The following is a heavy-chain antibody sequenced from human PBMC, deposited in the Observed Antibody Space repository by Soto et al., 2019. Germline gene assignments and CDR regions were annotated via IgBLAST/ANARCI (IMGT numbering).Heavy chain of an antibody. J-gene: IGHJ4*02. CDR2: IFHSGST. Sequence: QVQLQESGPGLVKPSGTLSLTCAVSGGSISSSNWWSWVRQPPGKGLERIGEIFHSGSTNYNPSLKSRVTISVDKSKNQFSLKLSSVTAADTAVYSCARASGTAIPHFDYWGQGTLVTVSS. V-gene: IGHV4-4*02. CDR3: ARASGTAIPHFDY. CDR1: GGSISSSNW. D-gene: IGHD2-21*02.